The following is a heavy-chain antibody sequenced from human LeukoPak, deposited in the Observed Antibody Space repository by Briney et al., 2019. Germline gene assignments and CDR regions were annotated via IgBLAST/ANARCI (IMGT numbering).Heavy chain of an antibody. CDR1: GGTFSSYA. V-gene: IGHV1-69*13. Sequence: GASVKVSCKASGGTFSSYAISWVRQAPGQGLEWMGGIIPIFGTANYAQKFQGRVTITADESTSTAYMELSSLRSEDTAVYYRARGTGYSYGYGYFQHWGQGTLVTVSS. J-gene: IGHJ1*01. CDR3: ARGTGYSYGYGYFQH. CDR2: IIPIFGTA. D-gene: IGHD5-18*01.